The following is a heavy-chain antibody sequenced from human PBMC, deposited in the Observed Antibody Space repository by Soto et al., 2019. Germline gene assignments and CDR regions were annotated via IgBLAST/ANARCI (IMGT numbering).Heavy chain of an antibody. V-gene: IGHV3-74*01. Sequence: PGGSLRLSCAASGFTFSSYWMHWVRQAPGKGLVWVSRINSDGSSTSYADSVKGRFTISRDNAKNTLSLQMNSLRAEDRAVYYCAKVTLAAAGTGYWGQGTLVTVSS. CDR2: INSDGSST. CDR3: AKVTLAAAGTGY. CDR1: GFTFSSYW. J-gene: IGHJ4*02. D-gene: IGHD6-13*01.